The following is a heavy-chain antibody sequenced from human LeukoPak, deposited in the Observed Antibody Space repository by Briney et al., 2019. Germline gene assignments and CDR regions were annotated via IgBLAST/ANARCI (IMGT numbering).Heavy chain of an antibody. CDR3: ARSYYDILTGDHDDY. CDR2: ISSSSSYI. Sequence: GGSLRLSCAASGFTFSSYSMNWVRQAPGKGLEWVSSISSSSSYIYYADSVKGRFTISRDNAKNSLYLQMNSLRAEDTAVYYCARSYYDILTGDHDDYWGRGTLVTVSS. CDR1: GFTFSSYS. J-gene: IGHJ4*02. V-gene: IGHV3-21*01. D-gene: IGHD3-9*01.